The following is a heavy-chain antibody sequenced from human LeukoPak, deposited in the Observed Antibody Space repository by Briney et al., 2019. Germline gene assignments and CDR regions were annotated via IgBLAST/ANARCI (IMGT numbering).Heavy chain of an antibody. CDR3: ARITYGSGTYYRGYFDS. Sequence: SGGSLRLSCAASGFTFSGSCMTWVRQAPGKGLEWVASIKEDGREKYYVDSVKGRFTISRDNAKNSLYLQMDSLRAEDTAVYYCARITYGSGTYYRGYFDSWGQGTLVTVSS. CDR1: GFTFSGSC. CDR2: IKEDGREK. V-gene: IGHV3-7*01. D-gene: IGHD3-10*01. J-gene: IGHJ4*02.